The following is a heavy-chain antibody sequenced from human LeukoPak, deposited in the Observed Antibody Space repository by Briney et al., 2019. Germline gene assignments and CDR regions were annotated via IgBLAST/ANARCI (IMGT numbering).Heavy chain of an antibody. Sequence: GGSLRLSCAASGFTFSNYGMSWVSQAPGKGLEWVSVISGSGGTTYYADSVKGRFTISRDNSKNTLYLQMNSLRAEDTSLYYCAKGRLDYGDYYVDDWGQGTLVTVSS. CDR2: ISGSGGTT. J-gene: IGHJ4*02. V-gene: IGHV3-23*01. CDR1: GFTFSNYG. CDR3: AKGRLDYGDYYVDD. D-gene: IGHD2-21*02.